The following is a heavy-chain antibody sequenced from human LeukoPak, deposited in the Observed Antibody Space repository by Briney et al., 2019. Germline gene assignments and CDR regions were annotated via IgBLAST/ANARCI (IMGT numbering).Heavy chain of an antibody. CDR1: GGSISSGGYY. D-gene: IGHD3-22*01. CDR3: ARVSATYYYDSSGYYYAGPQFDY. V-gene: IGHV4-31*03. CDR2: IYYSGST. J-gene: IGHJ4*02. Sequence: SETLSLTCTVSGGSISSGGYYWSWIRQHPGKGLEWIGYIYYSGSTYYNPSLKSRVTISVDTSKNQFSLKLSSVTAADTAVYYCARVSATYYYDSSGYYYAGPQFDYWGQGTLVTVSS.